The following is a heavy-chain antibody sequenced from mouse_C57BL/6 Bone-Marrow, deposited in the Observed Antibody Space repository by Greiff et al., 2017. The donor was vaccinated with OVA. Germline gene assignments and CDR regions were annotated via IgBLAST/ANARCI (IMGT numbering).Heavy chain of an antibody. D-gene: IGHD2-3*01. CDR1: GYAFSSSW. J-gene: IGHJ2*01. CDR3: ARHEDGYYASYFDY. V-gene: IGHV1-82*01. CDR2: IYPGDGDT. Sequence: QVQLKQSGPELVKPGASVKISCKASGYAFSSSWMNWVKQRPGKGLEWIGRIYPGDGDTNYNGKSKGKATLTADKSSSTAYMQLSSLTSEDSAVYFCARHEDGYYASYFDYWGQGTTLTVSS.